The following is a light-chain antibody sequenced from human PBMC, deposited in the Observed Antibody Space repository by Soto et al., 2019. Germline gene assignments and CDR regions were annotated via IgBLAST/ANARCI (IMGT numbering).Light chain of an antibody. V-gene: IGKV3-11*01. CDR2: DES. J-gene: IGKJ5*01. Sequence: VLTQSPATLSLSPGESATLSCRGSQSVSRYLAWYQQKTGKAPRILIYDESNRATGIPARVSGSGSGPDLNLTISRLEPADFAVDYCQKRSSWTITFGQGTRLEIK. CDR3: QKRSSWTIT. CDR1: QSVSRY.